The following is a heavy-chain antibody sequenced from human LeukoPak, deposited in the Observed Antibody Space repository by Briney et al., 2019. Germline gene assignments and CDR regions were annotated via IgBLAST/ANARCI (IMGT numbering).Heavy chain of an antibody. Sequence: PSETLSLTCAVYGGSFSGYYWSWIRQPPGKGLEWIGEINHSGSTNYNPSLKSRVTISVETSKNQFSLKLSSVTAADTAVYYWARSYYDFDMDVWGKGTTVTVSS. CDR1: GGSFSGYY. CDR3: ARSYYDFDMDV. CDR2: INHSGST. J-gene: IGHJ6*03. D-gene: IGHD3-3*01. V-gene: IGHV4-34*01.